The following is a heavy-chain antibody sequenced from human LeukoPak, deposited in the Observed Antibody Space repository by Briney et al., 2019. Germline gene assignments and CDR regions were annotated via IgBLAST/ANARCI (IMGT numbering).Heavy chain of an antibody. V-gene: IGHV3-48*04. CDR1: GFTFSSYG. Sequence: GGSLRLSCAASGFTFSSYGMHWVRQAPGKGLEWVSYISSSGSTIYYADSVKGRFTISRDNAKNSLYLQMNSLRAEDTAVYYCARERSYYDILTGYYFDYWGQGTLVTVSS. CDR2: ISSSGSTI. CDR3: ARERSYYDILTGYYFDY. D-gene: IGHD3-9*01. J-gene: IGHJ4*02.